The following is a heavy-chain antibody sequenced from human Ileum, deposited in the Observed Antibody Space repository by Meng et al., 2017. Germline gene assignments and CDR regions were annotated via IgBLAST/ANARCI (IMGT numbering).Heavy chain of an antibody. CDR1: GYAFPRYD. J-gene: IGHJ4*02. CDR2: INADSGKP. Sequence: QVQLVPSGSGLKKPGASVNISCKTSGYAFPRYDLNWVRQAPGQGLEWMGRINADSGKPTYAQGFTGRFVFSLDPSASTAFLQINRLKAEDTALYYCARDFERDGHYIIDYWGQGTLVTVSS. D-gene: IGHD5-24*01. V-gene: IGHV7-4-1*02. CDR3: ARDFERDGHYIIDY.